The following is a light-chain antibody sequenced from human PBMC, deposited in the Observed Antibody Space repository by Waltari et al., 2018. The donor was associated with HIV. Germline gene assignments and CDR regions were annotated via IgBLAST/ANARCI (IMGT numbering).Light chain of an antibody. CDR2: WAS. CDR3: QQYYTTPLS. Sequence: DFVMTQSPDSLAVSLGARATITCKPSQSVLYSATKKNSLAWYQQKPGPPPKLPISWASTRESGVPARFSGSGSGTDFTLTINNLQAEDVAVYYCQQYYTTPLSFGGGTKVEIK. V-gene: IGKV4-1*01. J-gene: IGKJ4*01. CDR1: QSVLYSATKKNS.